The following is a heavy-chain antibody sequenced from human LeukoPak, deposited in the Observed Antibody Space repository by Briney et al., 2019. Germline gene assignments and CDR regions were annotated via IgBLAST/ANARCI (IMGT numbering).Heavy chain of an antibody. CDR2: IYTSGST. CDR3: ARGSLYYYDSSGYYSPPDP. V-gene: IGHV4-4*07. D-gene: IGHD3-22*01. J-gene: IGHJ5*02. CDR1: GGSISSYY. Sequence: PSETLSLTCTVSGGSISSYYWSWIRQPAGKGLEWIGRIYTSGSTNYNPSLKSRVTMSVDTSKNQFSLKLSSVTAADTAVYYCARGSLYYYDSSGYYSPPDPWGQGPLVAVSS.